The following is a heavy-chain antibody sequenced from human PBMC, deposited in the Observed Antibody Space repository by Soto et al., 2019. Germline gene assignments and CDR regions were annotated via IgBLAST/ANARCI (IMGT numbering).Heavy chain of an antibody. J-gene: IGHJ6*03. V-gene: IGHV4-34*01. CDR1: GGSFSGYD. D-gene: IGHD1-1*01. CDR3: ARDPDWKNKYYMDV. Sequence: SETLSLTCAVYGGSFSGYDWSWIRQPPGKGLEWIGEINHSGSTNYNPSLKSRATISADTSKNLFSLRLSSVTAADTAIYYCARDPDWKNKYYMDVWGKGTTVTVSS. CDR2: INHSGST.